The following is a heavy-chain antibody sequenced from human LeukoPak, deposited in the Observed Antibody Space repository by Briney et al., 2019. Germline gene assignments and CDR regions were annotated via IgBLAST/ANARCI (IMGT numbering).Heavy chain of an antibody. D-gene: IGHD3-10*01. CDR1: GFTFSISS. CDR2: ISSSGSTI. CDR3: ARVTTSGSYKFDN. Sequence: PGGSLRLSCVASGFTFSISSMSWIRQAPGKGLEWVSYISSSGSTIYYVDSVKGRFTISRDNAKNSLYLQMNSLRAEDTAVYYCARVTTSGSYKFDNWGQGTLVTVSS. V-gene: IGHV3-11*01. J-gene: IGHJ4*02.